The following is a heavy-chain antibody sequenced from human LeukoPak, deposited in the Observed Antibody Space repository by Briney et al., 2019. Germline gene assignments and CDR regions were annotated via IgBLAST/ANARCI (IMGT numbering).Heavy chain of an antibody. CDR1: GYTFTGYY. CDR2: INTNTGNP. Sequence: ASVKVSCKASGYTFTGYYMHWVRQAPGQGLEWMGWINTNTGNPTYAQGFTGRFVFSLDTSVSTAYLQISSLKAEDTAVYYCARGRAAAGNYFDYWGQGTLVTVSS. CDR3: ARGRAAAGNYFDY. V-gene: IGHV7-4-1*02. J-gene: IGHJ4*02. D-gene: IGHD6-13*01.